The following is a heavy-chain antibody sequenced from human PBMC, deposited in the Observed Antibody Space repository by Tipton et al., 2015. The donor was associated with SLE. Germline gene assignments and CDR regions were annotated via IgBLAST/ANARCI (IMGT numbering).Heavy chain of an antibody. D-gene: IGHD2-15*01. J-gene: IGHJ6*02. CDR3: ARSPGYCSGGSCYELSGMDV. CDR2: IYFSGGT. Sequence: TLSLTCTVSGGSISSYYWSWIRQPPGKGLEWIGYIYFSGGTNSNPSLRSRVTISVDTSKNQFSLKLDSVTAADTAVYYCARSPGYCSGGSCYELSGMDVWGQGTTVTVSS. V-gene: IGHV4-59*01. CDR1: GGSISSYY.